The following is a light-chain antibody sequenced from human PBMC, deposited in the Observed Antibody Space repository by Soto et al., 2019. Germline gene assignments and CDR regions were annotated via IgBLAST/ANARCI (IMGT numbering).Light chain of an antibody. J-gene: IGLJ3*02. CDR3: CSFAGSSTWV. Sequence: QSVLTQPASVSGSPGQSITISCTGTSSDVGNYNLVSWYQHHPGKAPKLMIYEGSKRPSGVSNRFSGSKSGNTASLTISGLQAEDEADYYCCSFAGSSTWVFGGGTNLTVL. CDR2: EGS. V-gene: IGLV2-23*01. CDR1: SSDVGNYNL.